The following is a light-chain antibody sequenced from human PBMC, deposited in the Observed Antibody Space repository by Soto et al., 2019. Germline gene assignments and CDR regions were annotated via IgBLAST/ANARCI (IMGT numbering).Light chain of an antibody. CDR1: QGISSA. Sequence: AMQLTQSPSSLSASVGDRVTITCRASQGISSALAWYQQKPGKAPKLLIYDASSLESGVPSRFSARGSETDFALTVSTLQPEDFATYYCQQVNSYPYTCGQGTELGIK. CDR2: DAS. CDR3: QQVNSYPYT. V-gene: IGKV1-13*02. J-gene: IGKJ2*01.